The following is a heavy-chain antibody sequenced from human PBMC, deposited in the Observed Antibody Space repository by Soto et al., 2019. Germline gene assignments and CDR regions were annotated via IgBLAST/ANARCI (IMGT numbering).Heavy chain of an antibody. CDR1: GFTVSSNY. J-gene: IGHJ4*02. CDR3: ARDQYYYDSSGYYGHYFDY. V-gene: IGHV3-53*01. D-gene: IGHD3-22*01. Sequence: GGSLRLSCAASGFTVSSNYMSWVRQAPGKGLEWVSVIYSGGSTYYADSVKGRFTISRDNSKNTLYLQMNSLRAEDTAVYYCARDQYYYDSSGYYGHYFDYWGQGTLVTVSS. CDR2: IYSGGST.